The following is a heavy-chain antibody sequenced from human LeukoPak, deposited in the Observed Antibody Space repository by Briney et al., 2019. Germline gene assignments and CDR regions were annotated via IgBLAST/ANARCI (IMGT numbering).Heavy chain of an antibody. V-gene: IGHV3-30*03. Sequence: GGSLRLSCAASGFTFSSYGMHWVRQAPGKGLEWVAVISYDGSNKYYADSVKGRFTISRDNSKNTLYLQMNSLRADDTAVYYCARDPGSSWSTGEEENWGQGTLVTVSS. CDR1: GFTFSSYG. CDR2: ISYDGSNK. J-gene: IGHJ4*02. D-gene: IGHD6-13*01. CDR3: ARDPGSSWSTGEEEN.